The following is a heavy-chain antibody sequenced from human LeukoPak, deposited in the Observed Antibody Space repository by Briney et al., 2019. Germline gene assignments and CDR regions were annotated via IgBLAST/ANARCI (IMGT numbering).Heavy chain of an antibody. CDR2: ISGYNGYT. Sequence: ASVKVSCKASGYTFTNYGVSWVRQAPGQGLEWMGWISGYNGYTNYAQKFQFRVTMTTDTSTSTAYMELRSLTSDDTAVYYCARVELEIVVVITTSSWFDPWGQGTLVTVSS. D-gene: IGHD3-22*01. CDR3: ARVELEIVVVITTSSWFDP. V-gene: IGHV1-18*01. J-gene: IGHJ5*02. CDR1: GYTFTNYG.